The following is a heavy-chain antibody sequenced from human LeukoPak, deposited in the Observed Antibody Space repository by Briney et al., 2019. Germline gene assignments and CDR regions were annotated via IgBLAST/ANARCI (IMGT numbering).Heavy chain of an antibody. D-gene: IGHD3-9*01. CDR3: ARGAYDILTGGVNYYYYGMDV. CDR1: VGSISSYY. CDR2: IYYSGST. J-gene: IGHJ6*01. Sequence: SETLSLPCTISVGSISSYYWIWIRQPPGKGLEWIGYIYYSGSTSYNPSLKSRVTISVGTSKNQFSLKLSSVTAADTAVYYCARGAYDILTGGVNYYYYGMDVWGQGTTVTVSS. V-gene: IGHV4-59*01.